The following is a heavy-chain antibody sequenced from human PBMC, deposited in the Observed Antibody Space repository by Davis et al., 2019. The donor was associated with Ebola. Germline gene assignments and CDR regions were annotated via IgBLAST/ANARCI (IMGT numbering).Heavy chain of an antibody. CDR1: GGSFSGYY. Sequence: PSETLSLTCAVYGGSFSGYYRSWIRQPPGKGLEWIGEINHSGSTNYNPSLKSRVTISVDTSKNQFSLKLSSVTAADTAVYYCARAPFRYGSGSYYNRWGQGTLVTVSS. CDR2: INHSGST. D-gene: IGHD3-10*01. CDR3: ARAPFRYGSGSYYNR. J-gene: IGHJ4*02. V-gene: IGHV4-34*01.